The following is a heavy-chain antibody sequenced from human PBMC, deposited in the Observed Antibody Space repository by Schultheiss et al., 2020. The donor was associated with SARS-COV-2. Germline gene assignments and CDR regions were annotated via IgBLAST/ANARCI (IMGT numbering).Heavy chain of an antibody. Sequence: SQTLSLTCTVSGGSISSYYWSWIRQHPGKGLEWIGYIYYSGSTYYNPSLKSRVTISVDTSKNQFSLKLSSVTAADTAVYYCARSGPVYTVATHHEFDYWGQGTLVTVSS. D-gene: IGHD4-23*01. CDR1: GGSISSYY. CDR2: IYYSGST. J-gene: IGHJ4*02. CDR3: ARSGPVYTVATHHEFDY. V-gene: IGHV4-59*12.